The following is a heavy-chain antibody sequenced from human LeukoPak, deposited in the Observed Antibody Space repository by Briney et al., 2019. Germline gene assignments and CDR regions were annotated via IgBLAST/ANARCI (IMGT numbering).Heavy chain of an antibody. CDR3: AGARSGPYDY. CDR2: ITSSGSTK. D-gene: IGHD2-15*01. V-gene: IGHV3-48*03. CDR1: GFTFSSYG. Sequence: PGGSLRLSCVASGFTFSSYGLSWVRQAPGKGLEWVSYITSSGSTKYYADSVKGRFTISRDNAKNSLYLQMNSLRAEDTAVYYCAGARSGPYDYWGQGTLVIVSS. J-gene: IGHJ4*02.